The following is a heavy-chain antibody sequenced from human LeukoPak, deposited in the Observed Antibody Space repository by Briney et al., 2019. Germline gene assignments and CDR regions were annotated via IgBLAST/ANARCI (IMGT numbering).Heavy chain of an antibody. Sequence: GGSLRLSCAASGLTFSSYEMNWVRQAPGKGLEWVSYISSSGSTIYYADSVKARFTISRDNAKNSLYLQMNSLRAEDTAVYYCARGLSYDSSGYPYYYYGMDVWGQGTTVTVSS. D-gene: IGHD3-22*01. J-gene: IGHJ6*02. CDR2: ISSSGSTI. V-gene: IGHV3-48*03. CDR1: GLTFSSYE. CDR3: ARGLSYDSSGYPYYYYGMDV.